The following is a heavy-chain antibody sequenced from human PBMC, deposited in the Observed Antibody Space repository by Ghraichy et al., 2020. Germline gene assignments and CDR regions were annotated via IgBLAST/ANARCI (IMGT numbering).Heavy chain of an antibody. CDR3: ARGYCSGARCYSDYYYYGMDV. CDR2: IGIVGDT. Sequence: GGSLRLSCAASGFTFSSYDMHWVRQVTGKGLEWVSAIGIVGDTYYPDSVKGRFTISRENAKNSLYLYMNSLRAGDTAVYYCARGYCSGARCYSDYYYYGMDVWGQGTTVTVSS. CDR1: GFTFSSYD. J-gene: IGHJ6*02. D-gene: IGHD2-15*01. V-gene: IGHV3-13*04.